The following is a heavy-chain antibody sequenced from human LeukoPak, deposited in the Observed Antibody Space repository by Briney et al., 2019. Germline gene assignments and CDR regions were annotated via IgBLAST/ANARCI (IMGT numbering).Heavy chain of an antibody. CDR2: ISYDGSNK. J-gene: IGHJ4*02. CDR3: AKGPASAYYDILTGYFPIDY. CDR1: GFTVSSNY. Sequence: GGSLRLSCAASGFTVSSNYMSWVRQAPGKGLEWVAVISYDGSNKYYADSVKGRFTISRDNSKNTLYLQMNSLRAEDTAVYCCAKGPASAYYDILTGYFPIDYWGQGTLLTVSS. D-gene: IGHD3-9*01. V-gene: IGHV3-30*18.